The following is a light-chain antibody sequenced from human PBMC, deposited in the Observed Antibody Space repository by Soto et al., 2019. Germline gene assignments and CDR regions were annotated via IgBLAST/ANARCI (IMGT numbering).Light chain of an antibody. CDR2: GAS. V-gene: IGKV3-15*01. CDR1: QSVSTK. Sequence: EIVMTQSPATLSVSPGERATLSCRASQSVSTKLAWYQQKPGQAPRLLIHGASTRAAGIPARFSGGGSGTEFTLTISSLQSEDSAVYYCQQYDYWPPYTFGQGTKLEIK. J-gene: IGKJ2*01. CDR3: QQYDYWPPYT.